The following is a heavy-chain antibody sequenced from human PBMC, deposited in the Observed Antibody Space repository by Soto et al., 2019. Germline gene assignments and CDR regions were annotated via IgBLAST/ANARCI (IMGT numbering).Heavy chain of an antibody. V-gene: IGHV4-39*01. J-gene: IGHJ3*02. D-gene: IGHD1-26*01. CDR3: ARHGITGSYYYAFDI. Sequence: LPETLSHTNTVSGGSISSSRCHCCCIRQPPGKGLEWFASIKYSGTTFYSPSLKSRVTLSVDTSKNQFALKLSSVTAVETAVYYCARHGITGSYYYAFDICVQG. CDR2: IKYSGTT. CDR1: GGSISSSRCH.